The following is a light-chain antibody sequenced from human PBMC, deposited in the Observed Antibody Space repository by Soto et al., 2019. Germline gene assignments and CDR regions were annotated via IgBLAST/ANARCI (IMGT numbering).Light chain of an antibody. CDR2: FGS. CDR3: TQALQSLN. J-gene: IGKJ5*01. V-gene: IGKV2-28*01. Sequence: EIVMTHSPLTLPVTPVHPTHISFMSSQILHYNNTYNYLDWYVQTPGQSPKLLIYFGSNLAPGVPDRFSGSGSATDFPLKINRVPAEDAGTYYCTQALQSLNFGNGKRLEIK. CDR1: QILHYNNTYNY.